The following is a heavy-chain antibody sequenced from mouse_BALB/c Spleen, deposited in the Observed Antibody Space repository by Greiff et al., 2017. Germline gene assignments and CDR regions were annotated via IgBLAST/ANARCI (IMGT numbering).Heavy chain of an antibody. Sequence: VKLQESGPGLVAPSQSLSITCTVSGFSLTSYGVHWVRQPPGKGLEWLGVIWAGGSTNYNSALMSRLSISKDNSKSQVFLKMNSLQTDDTAMYYCARDDYYGSSFDVWGAGTTVTVSS. CDR1: GFSLTSYG. J-gene: IGHJ1*01. D-gene: IGHD1-1*01. CDR2: IWAGGST. CDR3: ARDDYYGSSFDV. V-gene: IGHV2-9*02.